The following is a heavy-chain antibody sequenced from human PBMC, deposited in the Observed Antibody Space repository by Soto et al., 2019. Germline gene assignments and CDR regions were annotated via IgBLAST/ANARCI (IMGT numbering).Heavy chain of an antibody. CDR3: VRETAAGALDY. J-gene: IGHJ4*02. CDR1: GFTFSSFE. V-gene: IGHV3-48*03. Sequence: PGGSLRLSCATSGFTFSSFEMNWVRQAPGKGLEWLSFIGISGTTKYYADSVKGRFTISRDNAENSLYLHLNSLRAEDSAIYYCVRETAAGALDYWGQGTLVTVPS. CDR2: IGISGTTK. D-gene: IGHD6-13*01.